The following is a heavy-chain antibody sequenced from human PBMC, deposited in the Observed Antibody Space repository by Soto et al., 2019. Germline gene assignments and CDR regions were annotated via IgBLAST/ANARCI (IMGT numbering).Heavy chain of an antibody. CDR3: ASIADY. CDR2: LTHDGGSA. Sequence: QVHLVQSGGGVVQPGRTLRLSCAAAGFSLTAFGMQWVRQPPGKGLQWVARLTHDGGSAFYADSVKGRFTVSRDTSKNPLYLQMTSLRPEDTAIYYGASIADYWGQGTLVTVSS. D-gene: IGHD2-21*01. J-gene: IGHJ4*02. CDR1: GFSLTAFG. V-gene: IGHV3-30*05.